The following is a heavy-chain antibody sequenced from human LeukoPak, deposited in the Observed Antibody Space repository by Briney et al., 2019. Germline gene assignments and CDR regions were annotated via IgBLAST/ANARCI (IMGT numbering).Heavy chain of an antibody. D-gene: IGHD6-19*01. CDR2: ISSSSYI. CDR1: GFTFSSYS. CDR3: IVLAVAGTFGFDY. Sequence: PGGSLRLSCAASGFTFSSYSMNWVRQAPGKGLEWVSSISSSSYIYYADSVKGRFTISRDNAKNSLYLQMNSLRAEDTAVYYCIVLAVAGTFGFDYWGQGTLVTVSS. J-gene: IGHJ4*02. V-gene: IGHV3-21*01.